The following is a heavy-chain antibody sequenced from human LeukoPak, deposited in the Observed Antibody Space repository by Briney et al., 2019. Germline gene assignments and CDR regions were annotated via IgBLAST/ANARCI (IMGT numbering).Heavy chain of an antibody. CDR1: GYSISSGYY. CDR2: INHRGST. V-gene: IGHV4-38-2*02. CDR3: ARAPGAALD. Sequence: SETLSLTCTVSGYSISSGYYWSWIRQPPGKGLEWIGEINHRGSTNYNPSLKSRVTVSLDTSKNQFSLKLSSVAAADTAVYYCARAPGAALDWGQGTLVTVSS. J-gene: IGHJ4*02. D-gene: IGHD2-15*01.